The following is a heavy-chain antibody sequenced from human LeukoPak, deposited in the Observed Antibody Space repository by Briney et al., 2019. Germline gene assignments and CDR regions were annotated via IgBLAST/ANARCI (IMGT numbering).Heavy chain of an antibody. CDR3: ARGTHCSSTSCYIGSGFYYYYGMDV. Sequence: ASVKVSCKASGYTFTSYGISWVRQAPGQGLEWMGWISAYNGNTNYAQRLQGRVTMTTDTSTSTAYMELRSLRSDDTAVYYCARGTHCSSTSCYIGSGFYYYYGMDVWGQGTTVTVSS. CDR1: GYTFTSYG. CDR2: ISAYNGNT. D-gene: IGHD2-2*02. J-gene: IGHJ6*02. V-gene: IGHV1-18*01.